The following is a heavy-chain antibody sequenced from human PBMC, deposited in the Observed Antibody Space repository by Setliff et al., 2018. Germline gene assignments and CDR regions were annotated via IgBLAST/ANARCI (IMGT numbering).Heavy chain of an antibody. D-gene: IGHD2-21*02. CDR1: GFTFSTHN. CDR2: IYYTGST. J-gene: IGHJ6*03. CDR3: ARGLTCSGADCFFFYDSTSDYYYMDV. V-gene: IGHV4-59*11. Sequence: GSLRLSCAASGFTFSTHNMNWVRQAPGKGPEWIGYIYYTGSTKHNPSLKSRVTMSVDTSKNQFSLKLTSVTAADTAVYYCARGLTCSGADCFFFYDSTSDYYYMDVWGNGTPVTVSS.